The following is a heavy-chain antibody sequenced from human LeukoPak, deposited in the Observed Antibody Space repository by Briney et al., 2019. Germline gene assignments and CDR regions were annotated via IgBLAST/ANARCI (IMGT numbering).Heavy chain of an antibody. CDR1: GFTFRNYW. Sequence: GGSLRLSCAASGFTFRNYWMGWVRQAPGKGLAWVSRITSDGSATDYADSVRGRFTVSRDNAKNTLFLHMDSLRVEDTAVYYCARDASPGYFDLWGRGTLVTVSS. V-gene: IGHV3-74*01. J-gene: IGHJ2*01. CDR3: ARDASPGYFDL. CDR2: ITSDGSAT.